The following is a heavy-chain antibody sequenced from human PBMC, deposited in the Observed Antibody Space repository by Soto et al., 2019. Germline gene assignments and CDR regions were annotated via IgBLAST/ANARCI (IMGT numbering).Heavy chain of an antibody. CDR3: AKEIMAAAYATTSAFDL. V-gene: IGHV3-23*01. J-gene: IGHJ4*02. Sequence: GGSLRLSCVASGFTFRGFPWGWVGQSPGTGLEWVAGVDGSGYDTSFGASVKGRFTISRDNSENTLFLHMTNLRAEDTARYYCAKEIMAAAYATTSAFDLWGPGTVVTVSS. D-gene: IGHD5-12*01. CDR1: GFTFRGFP. CDR2: VDGSGYDT.